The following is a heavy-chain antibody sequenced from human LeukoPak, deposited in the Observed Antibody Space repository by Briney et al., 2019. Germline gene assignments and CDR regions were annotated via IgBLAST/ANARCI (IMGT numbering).Heavy chain of an antibody. CDR3: ARGVGAVAGPFDY. D-gene: IGHD6-19*01. V-gene: IGHV3-21*01. J-gene: IGHJ4*02. CDR2: ISSSSSYI. Sequence: GGSLRLSCAASGFTFSSYSMNWVRQAPGKGLEWVSSISSSSSYIYYADSVKGRFTISRDNAKNSLYLQMNSLRAEDTAVYYCARGVGAVAGPFDYWGQGTLVTVSS. CDR1: GFTFSSYS.